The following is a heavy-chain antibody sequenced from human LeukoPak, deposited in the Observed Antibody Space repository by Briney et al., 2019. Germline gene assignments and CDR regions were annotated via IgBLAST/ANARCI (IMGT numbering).Heavy chain of an antibody. D-gene: IGHD6-25*01. CDR1: GYSFASYW. CDR2: IYLDDSDT. CDR3: ARQRSSEWYIDN. V-gene: IGHV5-51*01. Sequence: GESLQISCKGSGYSFASYWIGWVRQMPGKGLEWMGIIYLDDSDTRYSPSFQGQVTISADKSISTAYLQCSSLKASDTAMYYCARQRSSEWYIDNWGQGTLVTVSS. J-gene: IGHJ4*02.